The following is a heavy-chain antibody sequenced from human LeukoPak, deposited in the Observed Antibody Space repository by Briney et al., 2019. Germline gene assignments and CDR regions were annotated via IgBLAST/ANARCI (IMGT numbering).Heavy chain of an antibody. CDR3: AKAGLIQLWFLFDY. Sequence: GGSLRLSCAASGFTFSSYGMHWVRQAPGKGLEWVAVISYDGSNKYYADSVKGRFTISRDNSKNTLYLQMNSLRAEDTAVYYCAKAGLIQLWFLFDYWGQGTLVTVSS. D-gene: IGHD5-18*01. J-gene: IGHJ4*02. CDR2: ISYDGSNK. CDR1: GFTFSSYG. V-gene: IGHV3-30*18.